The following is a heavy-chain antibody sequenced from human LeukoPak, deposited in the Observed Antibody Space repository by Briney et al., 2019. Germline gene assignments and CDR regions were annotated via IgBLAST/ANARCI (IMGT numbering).Heavy chain of an antibody. D-gene: IGHD3-22*01. CDR1: GYSISSGYY. CDR3: ARADPWDSSGYYYTPYNWFDP. CDR2: IYHSGST. Sequence: SETLSLTCTVSGYSISSGYYWGWIRQPPGKGLEWIGSIYHSGSTYYNPSLKSRVTISVDTSKNQFSLKLSSVTAADTAVYYCARADPWDSSGYYYTPYNWFDPWGQGTLVTVSS. J-gene: IGHJ5*02. V-gene: IGHV4-38-2*02.